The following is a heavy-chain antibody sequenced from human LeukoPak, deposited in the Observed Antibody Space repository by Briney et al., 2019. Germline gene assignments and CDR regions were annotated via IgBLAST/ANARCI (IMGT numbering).Heavy chain of an antibody. CDR3: ARGSCSGGSCYPALAYYFDY. Sequence: ASVKLCCTASAAAFSSYAFSWVRQAPGQGLEWMGRTIPIFGIANYAQKFQGRVTITADKSTSTAYMELSSLRSEDTAVYYCARGSCSGGSCYPALAYYFDYWGQGTLVTVSS. CDR2: TIPIFGIA. CDR1: AAAFSSYA. D-gene: IGHD2-15*01. J-gene: IGHJ4*02. V-gene: IGHV1-69*04.